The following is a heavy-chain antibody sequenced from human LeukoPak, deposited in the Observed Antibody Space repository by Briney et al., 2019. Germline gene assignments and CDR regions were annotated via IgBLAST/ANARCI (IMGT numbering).Heavy chain of an antibody. V-gene: IGHV4-59*01. CDR2: ICYSGST. Sequence: SETLSLACTVSGGSISSYYWSWIRQPPGKGLEWIGYICYSGSTNYNPSLKSRVTISVDTSKNQFSLKLSSVTAADTAVYYCARDPSGYHIDAFDIWGQGTMVTVSS. D-gene: IGHD3-3*01. J-gene: IGHJ3*02. CDR3: ARDPSGYHIDAFDI. CDR1: GGSISSYY.